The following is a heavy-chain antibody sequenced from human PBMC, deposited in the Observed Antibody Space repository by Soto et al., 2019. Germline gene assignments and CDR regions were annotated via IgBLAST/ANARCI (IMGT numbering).Heavy chain of an antibody. CDR1: GFTFSSYW. D-gene: IGHD4-17*01. Sequence: GGSLRLSCAASGFTFSSYWMSWVRQAPGKGLEWVANIKQDGSEKYYVDSVKGRFTISRDNAKNSLYLQMNSLRAEDTAVYYCARAREHDYGDPQGGYYYYMDVWGKGTTVTVSS. V-gene: IGHV3-7*01. J-gene: IGHJ6*03. CDR2: IKQDGSEK. CDR3: ARAREHDYGDPQGGYYYYMDV.